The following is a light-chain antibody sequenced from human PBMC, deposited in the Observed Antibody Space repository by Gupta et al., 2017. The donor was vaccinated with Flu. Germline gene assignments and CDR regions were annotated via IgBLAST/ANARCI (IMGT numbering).Light chain of an antibody. CDR3: QQDDSTPWT. CDR2: WAS. V-gene: IGKV4-1*01. J-gene: IGKJ1*01. Sequence: SLGGRAAINCKSSLSGCYSYNNKKYLAWYQQKPGQPPKLLIYWASTRESGVPNRFSGSGSGTDFTLTISSLQGEDVAVYYCQQDDSTPWTFGQGTKVEIK. CDR1: LSGCYSYNNKKY.